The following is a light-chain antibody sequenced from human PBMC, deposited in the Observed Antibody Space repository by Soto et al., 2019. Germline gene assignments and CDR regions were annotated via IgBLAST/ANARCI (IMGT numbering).Light chain of an antibody. Sequence: QSALTQPASVSGSPGQSITISCTGTSSDVSGYNYVSWYQQHPGKAPQLMIYDVSNRPSGVSNRFSGSKSGNTASLTISGLQAEDEGDYYCSSYTTSSTPYVVFGGGTKLTVL. CDR3: SSYTTSSTPYVV. J-gene: IGLJ2*01. CDR2: DVS. CDR1: SSDVSGYNY. V-gene: IGLV2-14*03.